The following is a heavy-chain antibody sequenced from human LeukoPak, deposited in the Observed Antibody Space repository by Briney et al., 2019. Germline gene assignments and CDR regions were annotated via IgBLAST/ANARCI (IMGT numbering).Heavy chain of an antibody. CDR2: IKQDGSEK. D-gene: IGHD1-26*01. V-gene: IGHV3-7*01. CDR3: ARGVGYSGSYLAY. Sequence: PGGSLRLSCAASGFTFSSYWMSWVRQAPGKGLEWVANIKQDGSEKYYVDSVKGRFTISRDNAKNSLYLQMNSLRAEDTAVYYCARGVGYSGSYLAYWGQGTLVTVSS. CDR1: GFTFSSYW. J-gene: IGHJ4*02.